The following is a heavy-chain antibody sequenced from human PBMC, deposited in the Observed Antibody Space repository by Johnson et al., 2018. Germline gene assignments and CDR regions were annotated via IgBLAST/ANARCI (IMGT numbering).Heavy chain of an antibody. CDR3: AMYWGGLTDRYDYDSSGSSGEYVQH. J-gene: IGHJ1*01. Sequence: QVQLVQSGAEVKKPGSSVKVSCKASGGTFSSYAISWVRQAPGQGLEWMGGIIPIFGPANYAQKFQGRVTITADESTSTAYMELISMRSEDTAGYYCAMYWGGLTDRYDYDSSGSSGEYVQHWGQGTLVTGSS. V-gene: IGHV1-69*12. CDR1: GGTFSSYA. D-gene: IGHD3-22*01. CDR2: IIPIFGPA.